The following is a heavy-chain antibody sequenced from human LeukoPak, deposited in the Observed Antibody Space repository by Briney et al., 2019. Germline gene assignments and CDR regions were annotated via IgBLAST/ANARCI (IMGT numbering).Heavy chain of an antibody. CDR1: GGTFSSYA. CDR3: ARGDTSIVGAINNAFDI. CDR2: IIPIFGTA. V-gene: IGHV1-69*13. Sequence: GASVKVSCKASGGTFSSYAISWVRQAPGQGLEWMGGIIPIFGTANYAQKFQGRVTITADESTSTAYMELSRLRSEDTAVYYCARGDTSIVGAINNAFDIWGQGTMVTVSS. J-gene: IGHJ3*02. D-gene: IGHD1-26*01.